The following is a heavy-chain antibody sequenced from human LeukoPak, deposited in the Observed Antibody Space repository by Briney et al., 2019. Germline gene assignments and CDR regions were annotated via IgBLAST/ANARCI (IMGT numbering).Heavy chain of an antibody. CDR1: GFTFSDFY. CDR3: ASDVVATSGDF. D-gene: IGHD5-12*01. V-gene: IGHV3-11*01. J-gene: IGHJ4*02. CDR2: ITSAGRAI. Sequence: GGSLRLSCAASGFTFSDFYMSWIRQAPGKGLEWVSYITSAGRAIYYADSVQGRFTISRDNARNSLYLQMNGLRAEDTAVYYCASDVVATSGDFWGQGTLVTVSS.